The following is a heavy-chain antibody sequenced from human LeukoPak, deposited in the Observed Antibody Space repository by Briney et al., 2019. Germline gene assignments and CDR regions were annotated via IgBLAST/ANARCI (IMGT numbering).Heavy chain of an antibody. J-gene: IGHJ6*02. Sequence: SETLSLTCTVSGGSISSYYWSWIRQPPGKGLEWIGYIYYSGSTNYNPSLKRRVTISVDTSKNQFSLKLSSVTAADTAVYYCARRSLFITMVRGVTHYYYGMDVWGQGTTVTVSS. V-gene: IGHV4-59*01. CDR2: IYYSGST. CDR3: ARRSLFITMVRGVTHYYYGMDV. CDR1: GGSISSYY. D-gene: IGHD3-10*01.